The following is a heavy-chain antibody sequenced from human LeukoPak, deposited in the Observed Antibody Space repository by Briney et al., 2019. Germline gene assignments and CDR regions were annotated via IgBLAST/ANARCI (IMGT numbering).Heavy chain of an antibody. CDR2: IYYRGST. V-gene: IGHV4-39*01. D-gene: IGHD3-22*01. J-gene: IGHJ1*01. CDR3: ARRRYYDSTGYLD. Sequence: PSETLSLTCTISGDSISSSSYYWGWIRQPPGKGLEWIGDIYYRGSTYYNPSLKSRLSISLDTSNNQFSLTLNSVTAADTALYFCARRRYYDSTGYLDWGQGTLVTVPS. CDR1: GDSISSSSYY.